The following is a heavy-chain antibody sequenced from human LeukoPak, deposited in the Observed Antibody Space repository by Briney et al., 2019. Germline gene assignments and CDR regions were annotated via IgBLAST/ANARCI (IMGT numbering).Heavy chain of an antibody. CDR1: GYTFTSYA. V-gene: IGHV1-3*01. J-gene: IGHJ4*02. D-gene: IGHD3-22*01. CDR2: INAGNGNT. CDR3: ARDAYDSSSGYYEFTFDY. Sequence: ASVKVSCKASGYTFTSYAMHWVRQAPGQRLEWMGWINAGNGNTKYSQRFQGRVTITRDTSASTAYMELSSLRSEDTAVYHCARDAYDSSSGYYEFTFDYWGQGTLVTVSS.